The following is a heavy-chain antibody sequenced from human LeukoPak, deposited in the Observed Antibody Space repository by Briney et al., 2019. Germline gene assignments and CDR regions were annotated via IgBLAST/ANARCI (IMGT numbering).Heavy chain of an antibody. Sequence: PGGSLRLSCAASGFTFSSYSMNWVRQAPGKGLEWVANIKQDGSEKYYVDSVKGRFTISRDNAKNSLYLQMNSLRAEDTAVYYCARGMMVRGVIISHAFDIWGQGTMVTVSS. CDR2: IKQDGSEK. D-gene: IGHD3-10*01. CDR3: ARGMMVRGVIISHAFDI. CDR1: GFTFSSYS. J-gene: IGHJ3*02. V-gene: IGHV3-7*01.